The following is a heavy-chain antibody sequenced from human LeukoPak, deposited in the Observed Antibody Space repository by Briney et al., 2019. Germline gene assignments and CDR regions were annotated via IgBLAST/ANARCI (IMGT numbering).Heavy chain of an antibody. CDR3: ARTDYGDYYIDY. V-gene: IGHV1-69*05. D-gene: IGHD4-17*01. CDR2: IIPIFGTA. J-gene: IGHJ4*02. CDR1: GGTFSSYA. Sequence: SVKVSCKASGGTFSSYAISWVRQAPGQGLEWMGGIIPIFGTANYAQKFQGRVTITTDESTSTAYMELSSLRSEDTAVCYCARTDYGDYYIDYWGQGTLVTVSS.